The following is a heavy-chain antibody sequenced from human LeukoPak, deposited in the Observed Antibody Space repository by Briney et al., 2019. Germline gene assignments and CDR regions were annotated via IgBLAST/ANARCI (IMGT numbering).Heavy chain of an antibody. J-gene: IGHJ6*03. V-gene: IGHV3-74*01. CDR1: AFTFSRYW. Sequence: GGSLRLSCAASAFTFSRYWMHWVRQAPGKGLVWVSRIKSDGTSTTYADSVKGRFTISRDNAKNTLYLQMNSLRAEDTAVYYCARTPFNIVVVPAAIEVQSNFYMDVWGKGTTVTISS. CDR3: ARTPFNIVVVPAAIEVQSNFYMDV. CDR2: IKSDGTST. D-gene: IGHD2-2*01.